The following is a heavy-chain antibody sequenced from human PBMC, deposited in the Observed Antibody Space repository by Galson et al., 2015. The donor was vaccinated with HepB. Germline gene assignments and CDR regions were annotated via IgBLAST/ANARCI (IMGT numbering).Heavy chain of an antibody. J-gene: IGHJ5*02. Sequence: QSGAEVKKPGESLKISCKGSGYSFTSYWIGWVRRMPGKGLEWMGIIYPGDSDTRYSPSFQGQVTISADKSISTAYLQWSSLKASDTAMYYCARRDYSGYYYSGWFDPWGQGTLVTVSS. D-gene: IGHD3-22*01. CDR3: ARRDYSGYYYSGWFDP. V-gene: IGHV5-51*03. CDR2: IYPGDSDT. CDR1: GYSFTSYW.